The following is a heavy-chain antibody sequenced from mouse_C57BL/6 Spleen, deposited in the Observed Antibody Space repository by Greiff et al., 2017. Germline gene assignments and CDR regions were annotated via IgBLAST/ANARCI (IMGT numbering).Heavy chain of an antibody. CDR1: GYTFTDYE. D-gene: IGHD2-1*01. CDR2: IDPETGGT. J-gene: IGHJ4*01. CDR3: TRRGGNYGAMDY. V-gene: IGHV1-15*01. Sequence: QVQLQQSGAELVRPGASVTLSCKASGYTFTDYEMHWVKQTPVHGLEWIGAIDPETGGTAYNQKFKGKAILTADKASSTAYMELRSLTSEDSAVYYCTRRGGNYGAMDYWGQGTSVTVSS.